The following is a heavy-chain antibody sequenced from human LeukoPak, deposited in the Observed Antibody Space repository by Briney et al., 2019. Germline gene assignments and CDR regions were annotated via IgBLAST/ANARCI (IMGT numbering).Heavy chain of an antibody. J-gene: IGHJ1*01. Sequence: GGSLRLSCAASGFTFSSYDMRWVRQAPGKGLEWVSNICGIGSYTSYAASVKARFTLFRDNSNNTLYLQMNSLRAEDTAVYYCAKYFASGSYYKLPHWGQGTLVTVSS. D-gene: IGHD3-10*01. V-gene: IGHV3-23*01. CDR2: ICGIGSYT. CDR1: GFTFSSYD. CDR3: AKYFASGSYYKLPH.